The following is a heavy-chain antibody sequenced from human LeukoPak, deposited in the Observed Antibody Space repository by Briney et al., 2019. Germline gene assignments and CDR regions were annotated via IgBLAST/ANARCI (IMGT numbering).Heavy chain of an antibody. CDR1: GYTFTGYY. CDR2: INPNSGGT. D-gene: IGHD2-2*01. CDR3: AREKPPCSSTSCYAGERWTAPPDC. J-gene: IGHJ4*02. V-gene: IGHV1-2*02. Sequence: GASVKVSCKASGYTFTGYYMHWVRQAPGQGLEWMGWINPNSGGTNYAQKFQGRVTMTRDTSISTAYMELSRLRSDDTAVYYCAREKPPCSSTSCYAGERWTAPPDCWGQGTLVTVSS.